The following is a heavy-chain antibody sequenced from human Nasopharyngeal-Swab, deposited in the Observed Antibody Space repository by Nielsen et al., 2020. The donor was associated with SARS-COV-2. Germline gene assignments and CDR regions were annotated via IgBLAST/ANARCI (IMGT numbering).Heavy chain of an antibody. V-gene: IGHV4-31*03. CDR3: ARVFTWCSSTSCYRYYYYYYGMDV. D-gene: IGHD2-2*02. CDR2: IYYSGST. Sequence: SETLSLTCTVSGGSISSGGYYWSWIRQHPGKGLEWIGYIYYSGSTYYNPSLKSRVTISVDTSKNQFSLKLSSVTAADTAVYYCARVFTWCSSTSCYRYYYYYYGMDVWGQGTTVTVSS. J-gene: IGHJ6*02. CDR1: GGSISSGGYY.